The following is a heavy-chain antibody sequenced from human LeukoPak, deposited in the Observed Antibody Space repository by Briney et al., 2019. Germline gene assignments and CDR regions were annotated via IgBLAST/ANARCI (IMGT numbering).Heavy chain of an antibody. CDR3: ARWGLVAPGTYYYYYMDV. Sequence: ASVKVSCKASGYTFTDYGVSWVRQAPGQGLEWMRWINAYNGDTHYAQNLQGRLTMTTDTSTSTAFIELRSLRPDDTAVYYCARWGLVAPGTYYYYYMDVWGRGTTVTVSS. CDR2: INAYNGDT. V-gene: IGHV1-18*01. D-gene: IGHD2-2*01. CDR1: GYTFTDYG. J-gene: IGHJ6*03.